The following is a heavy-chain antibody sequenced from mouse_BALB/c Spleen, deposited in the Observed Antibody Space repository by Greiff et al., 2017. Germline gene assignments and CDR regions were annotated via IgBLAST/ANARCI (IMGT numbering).Heavy chain of an antibody. Sequence: QVQLQQPGAELVKPGASVKLSCKASGYTFTSYWMHWVKQRPGQGLEWIGEINPSNGRTNYNEKFKSKATLTVNKSSNTDYMQLSSLTSEDSAVYYCERGGTEPSWFAYWGQGTLVTVSA. CDR1: GYTFTSYW. V-gene: IGHV1S81*02. D-gene: IGHD3-3*01. CDR3: ERGGTEPSWFAY. J-gene: IGHJ3*01. CDR2: INPSNGRT.